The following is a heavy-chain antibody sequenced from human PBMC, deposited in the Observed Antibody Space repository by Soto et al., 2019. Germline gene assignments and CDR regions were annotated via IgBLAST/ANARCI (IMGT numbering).Heavy chain of an antibody. V-gene: IGHV2-5*02. J-gene: IGHJ5*02. CDR2: IYWDDDK. D-gene: IGHD1-26*01. CDR1: GFSLSTSGVG. CDR3: LHSRIVGARSTRFYP. Sequence: QITLKESGPTLVKPTQTLTLTCTFSGFSLSTSGVGVGWIRQPPGKALEWLALIYWDDDKRYSPSLKSRLTITKDTSKNQVVLTMTNMDPVDTASYYCLHSRIVGARSTRFYPWGQGTLVTVSS.